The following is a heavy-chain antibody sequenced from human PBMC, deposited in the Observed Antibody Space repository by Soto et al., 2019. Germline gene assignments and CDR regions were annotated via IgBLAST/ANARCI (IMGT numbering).Heavy chain of an antibody. D-gene: IGHD2-2*01. CDR3: AKVHCSSTSCYPNYYYYYGMDV. CDR2: ISYDGSNK. CDR1: GFTFSSYG. J-gene: IGHJ6*02. Sequence: GGSLRLSCAASGFTFSSYGMHWVRQSPGKGLEWVAVISYDGSNKYYADSVKGRFTISRDNSKNTLYLQMNSLRAEDTAVYYCAKVHCSSTSCYPNYYYYYGMDVWGQGTTVT. V-gene: IGHV3-30*18.